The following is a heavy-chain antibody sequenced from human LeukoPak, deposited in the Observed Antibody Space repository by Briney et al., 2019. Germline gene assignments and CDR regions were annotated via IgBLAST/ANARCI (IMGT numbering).Heavy chain of an antibody. CDR3: ARARYYYDSSGYPLTFDY. J-gene: IGHJ4*02. V-gene: IGHV4-39*07. Sequence: SQTLSLTCSVSGGSISSGDYYWGWIRQPPGKGLEWIGSIYYSGSTNYNPSLKSRVTISVDTSKNQFSLKLSSVTAADTAVYYCARARYYYDSSGYPLTFDYWGQGTLVTVSS. D-gene: IGHD3-22*01. CDR1: GGSISSGDYY. CDR2: IYYSGST.